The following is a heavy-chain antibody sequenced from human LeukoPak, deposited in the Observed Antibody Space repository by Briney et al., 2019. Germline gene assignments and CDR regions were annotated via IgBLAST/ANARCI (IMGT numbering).Heavy chain of an antibody. CDR2: ISSSSSYI. CDR1: GFTFISYS. D-gene: IGHD6-13*01. V-gene: IGHV3-21*01. Sequence: PGGSLRLSCAASGFTFISYSMNWVRQAPGKGLEWVSSISSSSSYIYYADSVKGRFTISRDNAKNSLYLQMNSLRAEDTAVYYCARSLRAGVDYWGQGTLVTVSS. J-gene: IGHJ4*02. CDR3: ARSLRAGVDY.